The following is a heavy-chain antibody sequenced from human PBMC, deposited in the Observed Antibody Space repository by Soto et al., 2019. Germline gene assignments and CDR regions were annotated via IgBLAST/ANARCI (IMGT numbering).Heavy chain of an antibody. CDR1: GGTFSSYA. CDR3: ARDKGDIVVVPAAISNRLNYYYGMDV. CDR2: IIAIFGTA. V-gene: IGHV1-69*13. J-gene: IGHJ6*02. Sequence: GASVKVSCKASGGTFSSYAISWVRQAPGQGLEWMGGIIAIFGTANYAQKFQGRVTITADESTSTAYMELSSLRSEDTAVYYCARDKGDIVVVPAAISNRLNYYYGMDVWGQGTAVTVS. D-gene: IGHD2-2*02.